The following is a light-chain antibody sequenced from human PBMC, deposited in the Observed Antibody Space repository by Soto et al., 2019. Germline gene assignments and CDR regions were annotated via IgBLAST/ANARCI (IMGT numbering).Light chain of an antibody. Sequence: DIQMTQSPPTLPASAGDRVTITCRASQDISRWLAWYQQKPGKAPELLIYYVSTLQSGVPSRFSGTGSGTEFTLTISSLQPEDFATYYCQQYNAYYSFGQGTKVEIK. CDR2: YVS. CDR3: QQYNAYYS. J-gene: IGKJ2*03. CDR1: QDISRW. V-gene: IGKV1-5*01.